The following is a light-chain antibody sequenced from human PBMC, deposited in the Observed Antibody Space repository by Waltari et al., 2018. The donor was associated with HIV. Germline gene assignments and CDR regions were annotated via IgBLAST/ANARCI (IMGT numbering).Light chain of an antibody. CDR1: TSNIGTNL. CDR3: AAWDDTLNGL. V-gene: IGLV1-44*01. CDR2: SNN. Sequence: QSVLTQPPSASGTPGQNVTISFSGNTSNIGTNLVNWYQQFPGAAPNLLIYSNNQRPSGVPARFSGSKSGTSASLAISGLQSEDEADYFCAAWDDTLNGLFGGGTKLTVL. J-gene: IGLJ2*01.